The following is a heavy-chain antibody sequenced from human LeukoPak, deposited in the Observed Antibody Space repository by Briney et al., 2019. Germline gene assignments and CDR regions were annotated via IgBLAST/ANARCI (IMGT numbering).Heavy chain of an antibody. J-gene: IGHJ6*03. Sequence: PGGSLRLSCAASGFTFSSYGMHWVRQAPGKGLEWVAVIWYDGSNKYYADSVKGRFTISRDNSKNTLYLQMNSLRAEDTAVYYCAKEGQQQLVPNYYYMDVWGKGTTVTVSS. V-gene: IGHV3-33*06. CDR2: IWYDGSNK. CDR1: GFTFSSYG. D-gene: IGHD6-13*01. CDR3: AKEGQQQLVPNYYYMDV.